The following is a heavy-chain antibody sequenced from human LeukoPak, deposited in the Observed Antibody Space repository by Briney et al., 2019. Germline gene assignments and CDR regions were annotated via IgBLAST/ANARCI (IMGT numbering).Heavy chain of an antibody. CDR1: GFTFSSYW. CDR3: ARGAMAYFDY. J-gene: IGHJ4*02. V-gene: IGHV3-7*01. Sequence: GGSLRLSCAASGFTFSSYWMSWVRQAPGKGLEWVANIKQDGSEKYYVDSVQGRFTISRGNAKNSLYLEMNSLRADDTAVYYCARGAMAYFDYWGQGTLVTVSS. CDR2: IKQDGSEK. D-gene: IGHD5-18*01.